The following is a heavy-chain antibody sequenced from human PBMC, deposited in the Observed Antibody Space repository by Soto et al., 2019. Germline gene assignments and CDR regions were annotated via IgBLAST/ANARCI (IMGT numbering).Heavy chain of an antibody. CDR2: IIPIFGTA. Sequence: QVQLVQSGAEVKEPGSSVKVSCKASGGTFSSYAISWVRQAPGQGLEWMGGIIPIFGTANYAQKFQGRVTITADESTSTAYMELSSLRSEDTAVYYCASVLRFLEWLPYYYYYGMDVWGQGTTVTVSS. D-gene: IGHD3-3*01. CDR1: GGTFSSYA. V-gene: IGHV1-69*01. J-gene: IGHJ6*02. CDR3: ASVLRFLEWLPYYYYYGMDV.